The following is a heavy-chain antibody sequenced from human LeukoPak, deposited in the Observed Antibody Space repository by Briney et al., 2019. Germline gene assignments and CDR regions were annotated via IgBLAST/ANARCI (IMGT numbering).Heavy chain of an antibody. Sequence: ASVKVSCKASGYTFTGYYMHWVRQAPGQGLEWMGWINPNSGGTNYAQKFQGWVTMTRDTSISTAYMELSRLRSDDTAVYYCARWSTMVRGVIITWGALDIWGQGTMVTVSS. CDR2: INPNSGGT. V-gene: IGHV1-2*04. J-gene: IGHJ3*02. CDR1: GYTFTGYY. D-gene: IGHD3-10*01. CDR3: ARWSTMVRGVIITWGALDI.